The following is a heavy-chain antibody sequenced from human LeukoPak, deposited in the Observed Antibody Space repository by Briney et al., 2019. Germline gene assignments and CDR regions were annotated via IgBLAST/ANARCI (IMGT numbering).Heavy chain of an antibody. CDR3: ATPGFMWLSTAPWASDY. V-gene: IGHV1-69*02. D-gene: IGHD6-19*01. Sequence: SLKLSCKASGRTFSSYTISWVRQAPGQGLEWMGRIIPILAIANYAHSFQGRLTITADKSTSTAYKQLSSLRSNETAVYYCATPGFMWLSTAPWASDYLGQGTLVTVSS. CDR2: IIPILAIA. J-gene: IGHJ4*02. CDR1: GRTFSSYT.